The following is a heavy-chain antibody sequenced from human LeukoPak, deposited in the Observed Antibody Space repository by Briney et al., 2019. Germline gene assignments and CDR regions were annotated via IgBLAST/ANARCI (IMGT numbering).Heavy chain of an antibody. CDR3: ARVGVVVVPAARVYYYYYMDV. CDR1: GGSISSYY. Sequence: SETLSLTCTVSGGSISSYYWSWIRQPAGKGLEWIGRIYTSGSTNYNPSLKGRVTMSVDTSKNQFSLKLSSVTAADTAVYYCARVGVVVVPAARVYYYYYMDVWGKGTTVTVSS. CDR2: IYTSGST. D-gene: IGHD2-2*01. J-gene: IGHJ6*03. V-gene: IGHV4-4*07.